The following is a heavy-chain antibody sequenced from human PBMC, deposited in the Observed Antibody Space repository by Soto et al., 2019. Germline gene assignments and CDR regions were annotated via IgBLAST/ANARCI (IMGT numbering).Heavy chain of an antibody. CDR3: ARHRHPRGTVGATSPLDP. CDR1: GFTVSSNY. V-gene: IGHV3-66*04. D-gene: IGHD1-26*01. CDR2: HYSGGST. J-gene: IGHJ5*02. Sequence: PGGSLRLSCAASGFTVSSNYLSWVRQAPGKGLGWVSVHYSGGSTYYADSVQGRFTISRDKSNNTLYLQMRRVRAEDTAVYFCARHRHPRGTVGATSPLDPWGQGTQVTVSS.